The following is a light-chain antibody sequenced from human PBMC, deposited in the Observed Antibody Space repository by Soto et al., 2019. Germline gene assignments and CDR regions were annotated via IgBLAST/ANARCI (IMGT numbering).Light chain of an antibody. CDR3: QQYCSSNT. CDR1: QSVSSSY. V-gene: IGKV3-20*01. J-gene: IGKJ5*01. CDR2: VAS. Sequence: DIVLTQSPCTLSLSPGERATLSCRACQSVSSSYLAWYQQKPGQAPRLFIYVASSRVSGIPVRFSGSGSGIDIILTISRLEPEGFSGCYCQQYCSSNTFGQGTRLEIQ.